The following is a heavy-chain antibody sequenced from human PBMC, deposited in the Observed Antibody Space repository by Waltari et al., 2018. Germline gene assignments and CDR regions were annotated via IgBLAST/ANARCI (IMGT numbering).Heavy chain of an antibody. CDR2: IDPKNGYT. CDR3: LRDSSGSHFDY. J-gene: IGHJ4*02. V-gene: IGHV1-2*06. CDR1: GYTFTGCA. D-gene: IGHD3-22*01. Sequence: LVQSGAEVKKPGASVKVSCKASGYTFTGCAILWVRQAPGQGLGWMGRIDPKNGYTHYAQNFQGRVALTTDTSTNTAFMELQRLRSDDTAVYYCLRDSSGSHFDYWGQGTLVTVSS.